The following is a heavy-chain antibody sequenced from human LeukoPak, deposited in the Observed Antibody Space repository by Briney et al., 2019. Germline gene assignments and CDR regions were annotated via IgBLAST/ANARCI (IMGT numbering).Heavy chain of an antibody. CDR1: GFTFRNYG. Sequence: GRSLRLSRAASGFTFRNYGMQWVRQAPDKGLEWVAVISHDGTVTHYAESVKGRFTISRDQARNTLSLQMNSLRVEDTALYFCAKESSDRAARSFDFWVQGTLVTVS. D-gene: IGHD2-15*01. CDR3: AKESSDRAARSFDF. J-gene: IGHJ4*02. V-gene: IGHV3-30*18. CDR2: ISHDGTVT.